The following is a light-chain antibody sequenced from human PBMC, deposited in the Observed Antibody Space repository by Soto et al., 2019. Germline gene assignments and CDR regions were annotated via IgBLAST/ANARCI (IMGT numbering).Light chain of an antibody. CDR3: QQYDNLHPIT. Sequence: EILLTQSPATLSSFPGDRVTLSCRASQYINTRLAWYQHRPGQSPRLLIYQTSLRAAGIPARFSASGSGTDFTLTISRLEPEDFAVYYCQQYDNLHPITFGQGTRLEIK. CDR1: QYINTR. J-gene: IGKJ5*01. V-gene: IGKV3D-11*03. CDR2: QTS.